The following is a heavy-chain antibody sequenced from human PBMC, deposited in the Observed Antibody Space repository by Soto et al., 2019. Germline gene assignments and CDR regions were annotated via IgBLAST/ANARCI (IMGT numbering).Heavy chain of an antibody. V-gene: IGHV4-34*01. CDR1: GGSFSGYY. CDR3: ARGLFGY. Sequence: ASETLSLTCAVYGGSFSGYYWSWIRQPPGKGLEWIGEINHSGSTNYNPSLKSRVTISVDTSKNQFSLKLSSVTAADTAVYYCARGLFGYWGQGTLVTVSS. D-gene: IGHD3-10*02. J-gene: IGHJ4*02. CDR2: INHSGST.